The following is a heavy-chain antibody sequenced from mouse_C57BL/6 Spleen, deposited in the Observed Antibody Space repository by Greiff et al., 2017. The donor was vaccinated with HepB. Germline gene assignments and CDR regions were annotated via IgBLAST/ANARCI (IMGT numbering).Heavy chain of an antibody. J-gene: IGHJ2*01. D-gene: IGHD1-1*01. CDR1: GYTFTSYW. CDR2: IYPSDSET. V-gene: IGHV1-61*01. CDR3: AIITTVVATDY. Sequence: VKLQQPGAELVRPGSSVKLSCKASGYTFTSYWMDWVKQRPGQGLEWIGNIYPSDSETHYNQKFKDKATLTVDKSSSTAYMQLSSLTSEDSAVYYCAIITTVVATDYWGQGTTLTVSS.